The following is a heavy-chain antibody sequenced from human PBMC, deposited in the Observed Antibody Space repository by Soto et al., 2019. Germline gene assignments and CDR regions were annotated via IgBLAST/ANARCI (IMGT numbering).Heavy chain of an antibody. D-gene: IGHD3-22*01. CDR2: TGHRGNS. CDR1: GGSVSNSDDY. V-gene: IGHV4-39*07. Sequence: SETLSLTYSVSGGSVSNSDDYWGWIRQPPGKGLEWIGSTGHRGNSYYNPSLQSRVTISADTSKNQFSLRLSSVTAGDTAVYYCARGNGYYDRSGGFNSWGQGALVTGSS. CDR3: ARGNGYYDRSGGFNS. J-gene: IGHJ4*02.